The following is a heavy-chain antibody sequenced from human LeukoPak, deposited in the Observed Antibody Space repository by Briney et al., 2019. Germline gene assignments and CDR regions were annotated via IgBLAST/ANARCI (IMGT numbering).Heavy chain of an antibody. Sequence: SETLSLTCTVSGGSISSYYWSWIRQPPGKGLEWIGYIYYSGSTNYNPSLKSRVTISVDTSKNQFSLKLSSVTAADTAVYYCARDHNFWSGYEDDAFDIWGQGTMVTVSS. D-gene: IGHD3-3*01. J-gene: IGHJ3*02. CDR3: ARDHNFWSGYEDDAFDI. CDR2: IYYSGST. V-gene: IGHV4-59*01. CDR1: GGSISSYY.